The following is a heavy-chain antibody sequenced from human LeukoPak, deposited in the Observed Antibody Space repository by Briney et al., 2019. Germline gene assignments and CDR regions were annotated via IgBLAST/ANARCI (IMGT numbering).Heavy chain of an antibody. CDR1: GFTFSSYA. CDR3: TRSDNTGYLSY. CDR2: ISYDGSNK. V-gene: IGHV3-30-3*01. Sequence: GGSLRLSCAASGFTFSSYAMHWVRQAPGKGLEWVAVISYDGSNKYYADSVKGRFTISRDNSKNTLYLQMNSLKTEDTAIYYCTRSDNTGYLSYWGQGTLVTASS. D-gene: IGHD3-9*01. J-gene: IGHJ4*02.